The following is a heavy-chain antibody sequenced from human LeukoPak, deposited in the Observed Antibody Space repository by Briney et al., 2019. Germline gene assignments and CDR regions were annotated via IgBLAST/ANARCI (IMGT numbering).Heavy chain of an antibody. CDR3: AKAAYCSSTSCRGPTPQLFDP. CDR1: GFTFSSYA. D-gene: IGHD2-2*01. V-gene: IGHV3-23*01. Sequence: GGSLRLSCAASGFTFSSYAMSWVRQAPGKGLEWVSAISGSGGSTYYADSVKGRFTISRDNSKNTLYLQMNSLRAEDTAVYYCAKAAYCSSTSCRGPTPQLFDPWGQGTLVTVSS. CDR2: ISGSGGST. J-gene: IGHJ5*02.